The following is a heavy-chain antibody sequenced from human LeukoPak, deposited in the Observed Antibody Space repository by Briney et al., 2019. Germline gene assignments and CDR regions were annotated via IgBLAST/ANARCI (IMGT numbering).Heavy chain of an antibody. D-gene: IGHD5-18*01. Sequence: GGSLRLSCAASGVTFSSFEMNWVRQAPGKGLAWISYMSSTGTTIYYADSVKGRFTISRDNAKNSLYLQMKSLRVEDTAVYYCARVGRYGVDYWGQGTLVTVSP. CDR1: GVTFSSFE. J-gene: IGHJ4*02. CDR3: ARVGRYGVDY. CDR2: MSSTGTTI. V-gene: IGHV3-48*03.